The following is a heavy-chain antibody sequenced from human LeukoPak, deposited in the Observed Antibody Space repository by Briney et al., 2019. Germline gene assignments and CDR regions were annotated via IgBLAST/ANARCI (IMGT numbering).Heavy chain of an antibody. CDR3: ARGYSYGQRFDY. CDR2: INHSGST. V-gene: IGHV4-34*01. CDR1: GGSFSGYY. D-gene: IGHD5-18*01. Sequence: SETLSLTCAVYGGSFSGYYWSWIRQPPGKGLEWIGEINHSGSTNYNPSLKSRVTISVDTSKNQLSLKLSSVTAADTAVYYCARGYSYGQRFDYWGQGTLATVSS. J-gene: IGHJ4*02.